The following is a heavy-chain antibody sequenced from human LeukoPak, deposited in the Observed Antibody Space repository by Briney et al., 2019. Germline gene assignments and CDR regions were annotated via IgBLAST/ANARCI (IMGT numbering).Heavy chain of an antibody. Sequence: EASVKVSCKASGYTFTSYGISWVRQAPGQGLEWMGWISPYNGNTNYAQKLQGGVTITTDTSASTAYMELRSLRSDDTAVYYCARARCSSTSCYIEISYFDYRGQGTLVTVSS. CDR3: ARARCSSTSCYIEISYFDY. J-gene: IGHJ4*02. CDR1: GYTFTSYG. D-gene: IGHD2-2*02. V-gene: IGHV1-18*01. CDR2: ISPYNGNT.